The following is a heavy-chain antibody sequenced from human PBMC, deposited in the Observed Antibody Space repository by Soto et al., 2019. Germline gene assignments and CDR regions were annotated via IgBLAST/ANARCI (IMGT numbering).Heavy chain of an antibody. CDR3: ARMTRGSSCHDY. Sequence: ETLSLTCTVSGFSLSNVRMGVSWIRQPPGKALEWLAHIFSNDEKSYSTSLKSRLTISKDTSKSQVVLTMANMDPGDTATYYCARMTRGSSCHDYWGQGTLVTVSS. V-gene: IGHV2-26*01. D-gene: IGHD6-13*01. J-gene: IGHJ4*02. CDR1: GFSLSNVRMG. CDR2: IFSNDEK.